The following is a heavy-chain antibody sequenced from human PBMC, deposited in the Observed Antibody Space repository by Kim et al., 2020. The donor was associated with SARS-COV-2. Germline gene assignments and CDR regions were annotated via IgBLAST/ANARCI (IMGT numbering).Heavy chain of an antibody. V-gene: IGHV4-39*01. J-gene: IGHJ4*02. D-gene: IGHD3-22*01. CDR2: IYYSGST. CDR3: ARPIKRYDSSGYYFDY. Sequence: SETLSLTCTVSGGSISSSSYYWGWIRQPPGKGLEWIGSIYYSGSTYYNPSLKSRVTISVDTSKNQFSLKLSSVTAADTAVYYCARPIKRYDSSGYYFDYWGQGTLVTVSS. CDR1: GGSISSSSYY.